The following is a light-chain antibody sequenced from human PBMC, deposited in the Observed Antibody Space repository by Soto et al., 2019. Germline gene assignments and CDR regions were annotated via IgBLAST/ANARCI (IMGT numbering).Light chain of an antibody. Sequence: QSVLTQPPSASGTPGQRVTISCSGSSSNIGSNYVYWYQQLQGTAPKLLIYRNNQRPSGVPDRFSGSKSGTSASLAISGLRSEDEADYYCAAWDDSLSAGVFGGGTKLTVL. CDR3: AAWDDSLSAGV. J-gene: IGLJ3*02. V-gene: IGLV1-47*01. CDR1: SSNIGSNY. CDR2: RNN.